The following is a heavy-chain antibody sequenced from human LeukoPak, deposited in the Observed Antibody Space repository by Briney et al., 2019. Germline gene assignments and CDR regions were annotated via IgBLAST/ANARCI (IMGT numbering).Heavy chain of an antibody. J-gene: IGHJ3*02. Sequence: GGSLRLSCVGSGHKFDDHGMSWVRQAPGKGLEWVSGLTRNGETTAYADSVRGRFTISRDNAKNSLYLQMNSLRAEDTALYYCAKDRSYISLDIWGQGTMVTVSS. V-gene: IGHV3-20*04. CDR2: LTRNGETT. CDR1: GHKFDDHG. CDR3: AKDRSYISLDI. D-gene: IGHD3-10*01.